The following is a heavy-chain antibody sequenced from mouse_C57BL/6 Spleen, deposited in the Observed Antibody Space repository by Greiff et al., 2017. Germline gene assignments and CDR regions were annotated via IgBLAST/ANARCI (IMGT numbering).Heavy chain of an antibody. CDR2: IYPGDGDT. CDR1: GYAFSSSW. J-gene: IGHJ2*01. CDR3: ARRGSSYGLFDY. D-gene: IGHD1-1*01. V-gene: IGHV1-82*01. Sequence: VQGVESGPELVKPGASVKISCKASGYAFSSSWMNWVKQRPGKGLEWIGRIYPGDGDTNYNGKFKGKATLTADKSSSTAYMQLSSLTSEDSAVYFCARRGSSYGLFDYWGQGTTLTVSS.